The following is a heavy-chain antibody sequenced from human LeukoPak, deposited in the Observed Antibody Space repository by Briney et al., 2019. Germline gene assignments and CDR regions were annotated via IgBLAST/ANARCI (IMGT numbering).Heavy chain of an antibody. CDR3: AVTMVRGAHGMDV. J-gene: IGHJ6*02. CDR2: IYSGGST. V-gene: IGHV3-53*01. Sequence: GGSLRLSCAASGFTVSSNYMSWVRQAPGKGLEWVSVIYSGGSTYYADSAKGRFTISRDNSKNTLYLQVNSLRAEDTAVYYCAVTMVRGAHGMDVWGQGTTVTVSS. CDR1: GFTVSSNY. D-gene: IGHD3-10*01.